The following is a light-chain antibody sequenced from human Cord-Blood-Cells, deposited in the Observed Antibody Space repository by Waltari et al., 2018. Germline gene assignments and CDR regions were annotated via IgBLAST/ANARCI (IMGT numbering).Light chain of an antibody. Sequence: EIVLTQSPATLSLSPGERATLSCRASQSVSSYLAWYHQQPAQAPRLLIYDASNRATGIPARFSGSGSGTDFTLTISSLEPEDFAVYCCQQRSNWLTFGGGTKVEIK. CDR2: DAS. V-gene: IGKV3-11*01. CDR3: QQRSNWLT. J-gene: IGKJ4*01. CDR1: QSVSSY.